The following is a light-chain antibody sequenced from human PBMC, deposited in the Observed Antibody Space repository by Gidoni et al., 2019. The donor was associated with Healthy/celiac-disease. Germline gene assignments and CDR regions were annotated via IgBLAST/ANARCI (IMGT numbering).Light chain of an antibody. CDR2: DAS. Sequence: EIALTQLQATLSFSPGEGATLSCRDSQSGSSYLARYQQKADQDPRLLIYDASNRATGIPARFRGSRSGTDFTLTISSLEPADFAVYYCQQRSNWPPGTFDQGTKVEIK. CDR3: QQRSNWPPGT. CDR1: QSGSSY. V-gene: IGKV3-11*01. J-gene: IGKJ1*01.